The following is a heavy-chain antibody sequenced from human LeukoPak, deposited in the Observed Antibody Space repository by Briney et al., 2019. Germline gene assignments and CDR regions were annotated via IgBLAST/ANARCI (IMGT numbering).Heavy chain of an antibody. D-gene: IGHD3-10*01. CDR1: GFTFDDYA. CDR3: AKEYGSGSYYPY. CDR2: ISGSGGST. V-gene: IGHV3-23*01. Sequence: GGSLRLSCAASGFTFDDYAMHWVRQAPGKGLEWVSGISGSGGSTYYADSVKGRFTISRDNSKDTLYLQMNSLRAEDTAVYYCAKEYGSGSYYPYWGQGTLVTVSS. J-gene: IGHJ4*02.